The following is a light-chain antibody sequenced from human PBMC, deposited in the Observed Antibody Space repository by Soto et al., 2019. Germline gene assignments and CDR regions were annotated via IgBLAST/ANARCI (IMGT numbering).Light chain of an antibody. CDR2: GNN. CDR1: SSNIGAGYD. V-gene: IGLV1-40*01. Sequence: QSVLTQPPSVSGAPGQTITISCTGSSSNIGAGYDVHWYQQLPGRAPKLLIYGNNNRPSGVPDRFSGSKSGTSVSLAITGLRGEDEADYYCQSYDNSLRTNVVFGGGTQLTVL. CDR3: QSYDNSLRTNVV. J-gene: IGLJ2*01.